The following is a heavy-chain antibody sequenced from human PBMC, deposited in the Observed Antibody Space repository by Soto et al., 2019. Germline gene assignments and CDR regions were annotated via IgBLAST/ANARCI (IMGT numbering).Heavy chain of an antibody. CDR3: ARRLNWKFSDWFDP. Sequence: PXDPLTISRKGSGYSFTSYWISWARQMPGKGLEWMGRIDPSDSYTNYSPSFQGHVTISADKSISTAYLQWSSLKASDTAMYYCARRLNWKFSDWFDPWGQGTLVTVSS. V-gene: IGHV5-10-1*01. J-gene: IGHJ5*02. CDR2: IDPSDSYT. D-gene: IGHD1-20*01. CDR1: GYSFTSYW.